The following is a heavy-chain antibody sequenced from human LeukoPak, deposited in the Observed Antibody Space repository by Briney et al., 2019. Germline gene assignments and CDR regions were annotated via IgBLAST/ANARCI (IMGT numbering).Heavy chain of an antibody. Sequence: PGGSLRLSCAASGFTFSSYAMSWVRQAPGKGLEWVSGISWNSGSIGYADSVKGRFTISRDNAKNSLYLQMNSLRAEDTALYYCAKAVWFGEGGMDVWGQGTTVTVSS. CDR3: AKAVWFGEGGMDV. D-gene: IGHD3-10*01. CDR1: GFTFSSYA. J-gene: IGHJ6*02. V-gene: IGHV3-9*01. CDR2: ISWNSGSI.